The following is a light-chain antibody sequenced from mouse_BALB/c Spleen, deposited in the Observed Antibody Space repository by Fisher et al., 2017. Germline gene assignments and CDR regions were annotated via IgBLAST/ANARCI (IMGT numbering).Light chain of an antibody. CDR1: SSVSSSY. J-gene: IGKJ5*01. V-gene: IGKV4-57-1*01. CDR3: QQYHSYPLT. CDR2: STS. Sequence: DIVLTQSPALMSASPGEKVTMTCSASSSVSSSYLHWYQQKSGASPKLWIYSTSNLASGVPGRFSGSGSGNSYSLTISSMEAEDAATYYCQQYHSYPLTFGAGTKLELK.